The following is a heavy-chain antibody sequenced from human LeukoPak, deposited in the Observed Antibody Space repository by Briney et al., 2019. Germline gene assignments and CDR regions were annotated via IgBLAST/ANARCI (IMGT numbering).Heavy chain of an antibody. CDR2: IRSKAYGGTT. J-gene: IGHJ4*02. Sequence: GGSLRLSCTASGFIFGDYAMSWFRQAPGKGLEWVGFIRSKAYGGTTEYAASVKGRFTISRDDSKGIAYLQMNSLKTEDTAVYYCTRDGSGSYGGNRLFDYWGQGTLVTVSS. CDR1: GFIFGDYA. V-gene: IGHV3-49*03. D-gene: IGHD4-23*01. CDR3: TRDGSGSYGGNRLFDY.